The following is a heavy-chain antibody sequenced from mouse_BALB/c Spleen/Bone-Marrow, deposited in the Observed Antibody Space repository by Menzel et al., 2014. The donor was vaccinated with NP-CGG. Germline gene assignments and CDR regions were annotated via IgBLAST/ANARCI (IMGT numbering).Heavy chain of an antibody. V-gene: IGHV1S81*02. CDR3: TRSGFYGYGSYFDV. Sequence: QVQLKESGAELVKPGASVKLSCKVSGYTFTNYYVYWVKQRPGQGLEWIGEINPSNGVTNFNEKFMGKATLTVDSSSSTAYMHLSSLTSEDSAVYYCTRSGFYGYGSYFDVWGAGTTVTVSS. CDR1: GYTFTNYY. J-gene: IGHJ1*01. D-gene: IGHD1-2*01. CDR2: INPSNGVT.